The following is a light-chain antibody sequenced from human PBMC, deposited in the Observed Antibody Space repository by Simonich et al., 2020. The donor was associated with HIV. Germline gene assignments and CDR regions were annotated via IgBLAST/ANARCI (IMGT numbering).Light chain of an antibody. CDR3: MKALQTRFT. CDR1: QSLRHSTGHNY. J-gene: IGKJ3*01. V-gene: IGKV2-28*01. Sequence: DIVMTQSPLSLPVTPGEPASISCRSSQSLRHSTGHNYLDWYLPKPGQSPQLLIYLGSNRASGVPDRFSGSGSGTDFTLKISRVEAEDVGVYYCMKALQTRFTFGPGTKVDIK. CDR2: LGS.